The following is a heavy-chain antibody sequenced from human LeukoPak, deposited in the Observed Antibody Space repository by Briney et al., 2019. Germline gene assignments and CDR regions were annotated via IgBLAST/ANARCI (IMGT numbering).Heavy chain of an antibody. CDR2: INNDGSSA. J-gene: IGHJ4*02. Sequence: GGSLRLSCEASGFTFSTYWMHWVRQAPGKGLMWVSQINNDGSSANNADSVTGRFTISRDNSKNTLYLQMNSLRAEDTAVYYCARGATVVILSTFDYWDQGTLVTVSS. V-gene: IGHV3-74*01. CDR3: ARGATVVILSTFDY. CDR1: GFTFSTYW. D-gene: IGHD4-23*01.